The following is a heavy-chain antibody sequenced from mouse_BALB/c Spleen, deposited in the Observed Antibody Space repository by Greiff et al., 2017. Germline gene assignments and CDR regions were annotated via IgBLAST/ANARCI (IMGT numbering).Heavy chain of an antibody. CDR2: IDPSDSET. CDR3: ARSYDYYAMDY. J-gene: IGHJ4*01. CDR1: GYTFTSYW. V-gene: IGHV1-69*02. Sequence: VQLQQPGAELVKPGAPVKLSCKASGYTFTSYWMNWVKQRPGRGLEWIGRIDPSDSETHYNQKFKDKATLTVDKSSSTAYIQLSSLTSEDSAVYYCARSYDYYAMDYWGRGTSVTVSS.